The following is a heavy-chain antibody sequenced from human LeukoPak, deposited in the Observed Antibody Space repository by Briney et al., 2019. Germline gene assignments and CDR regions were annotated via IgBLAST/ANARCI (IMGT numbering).Heavy chain of an antibody. CDR3: TAITIFGVVTPTSYYFDY. Sequence: GGSLRLSCTASGFTFGDYAMSWVRQAPGKGLEWVGFIRSKAYGGTTEYAASVKGRFTISRDDSKSIAYLQTNSLKTEDTAVYYCTAITIFGVVTPTSYYFDYWGQGTLVTVSS. CDR1: GFTFGDYA. D-gene: IGHD3-3*01. J-gene: IGHJ4*02. V-gene: IGHV3-49*04. CDR2: IRSKAYGGTT.